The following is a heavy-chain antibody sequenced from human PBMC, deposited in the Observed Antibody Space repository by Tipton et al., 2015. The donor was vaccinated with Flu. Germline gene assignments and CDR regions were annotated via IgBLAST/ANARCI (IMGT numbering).Heavy chain of an antibody. Sequence: SLRLSCAASGFNFRTHVMSWVRQAPGKGPEWVAVISGDGDNPHYADSVKGRFTISRDNSKNTLFLQMNSLRLEDTATYHCAKDCIASKFFYNGMDVWGQGTNVIVSS. CDR1: GFNFRTHV. CDR3: AKDCIASKFFYNGMDV. V-gene: IGHV3-23*01. CDR2: ISGDGDNP. J-gene: IGHJ6*02.